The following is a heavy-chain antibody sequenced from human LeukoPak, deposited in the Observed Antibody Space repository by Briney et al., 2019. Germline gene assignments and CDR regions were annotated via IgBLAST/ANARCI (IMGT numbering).Heavy chain of an antibody. Sequence: EASVKVSCKASGYTFTGYFMHWVRQAPGQGLEWMGWINPNSGGTNYAQKFQGRVTMTRDTSISTAYMELSRLRSDDTAVYYCARAGAGAYGGKKFQHWGQGTLVTVSS. V-gene: IGHV1-2*02. D-gene: IGHD4-23*01. CDR1: GYTFTGYF. J-gene: IGHJ1*01. CDR3: ARAGAGAYGGKKFQH. CDR2: INPNSGGT.